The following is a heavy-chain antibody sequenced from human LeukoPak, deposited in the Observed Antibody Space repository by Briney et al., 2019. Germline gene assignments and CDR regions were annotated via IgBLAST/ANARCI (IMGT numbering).Heavy chain of an antibody. Sequence: PGGSLRLSCAASGFTFSSYAMSWVRQAPGKGLEWVSGISWNSGSIGYADSVKGRFTISRDNAKNSLYLQMNSLRAEDTALYYCAKVRGYGYDAFDIWGQGTMVTVSS. V-gene: IGHV3-9*01. CDR3: AKVRGYGYDAFDI. CDR2: ISWNSGSI. D-gene: IGHD5-12*01. J-gene: IGHJ3*02. CDR1: GFTFSSYA.